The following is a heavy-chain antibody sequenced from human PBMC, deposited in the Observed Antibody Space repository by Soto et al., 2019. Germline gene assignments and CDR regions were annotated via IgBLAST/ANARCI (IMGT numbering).Heavy chain of an antibody. D-gene: IGHD3-22*01. J-gene: IGHJ4*02. Sequence: AGGSLRLSCAASGFTFSSYAMSWVRQAPGKGLEWVSAISGSGGSTYYADSVKGRFTISRDNSKNTLYLQMNSLRAEDTAVYYCAKDPSTYYYDSSGYPTLFDYWGQGTLVTVSS. V-gene: IGHV3-23*01. CDR1: GFTFSSYA. CDR3: AKDPSTYYYDSSGYPTLFDY. CDR2: ISGSGGST.